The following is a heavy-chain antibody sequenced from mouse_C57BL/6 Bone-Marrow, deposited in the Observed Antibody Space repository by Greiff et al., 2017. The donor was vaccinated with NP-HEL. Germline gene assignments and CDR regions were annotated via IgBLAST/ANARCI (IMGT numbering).Heavy chain of an antibody. J-gene: IGHJ2*01. CDR1: GFTFSDYG. CDR2: ISRGSSTL. CDR3: ARNWDEEDYFDD. Sequence: EVQRVESGGGLVKPGGSLKLSCAASGFTFSDYGMHWVRQAPEKGLEWVAYISRGSSTLYYADTLKGRFTISRDNAKNTLFLQMTSLRAEDTAMYYCARNWDEEDYFDDWGQGTTLTVSS. D-gene: IGHD4-1*01. V-gene: IGHV5-17*01.